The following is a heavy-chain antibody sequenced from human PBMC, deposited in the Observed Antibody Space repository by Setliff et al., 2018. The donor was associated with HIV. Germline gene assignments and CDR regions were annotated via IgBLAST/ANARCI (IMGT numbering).Heavy chain of an antibody. CDR2: ITSSGTTT. CDR1: GFTFSSYC. J-gene: IGHJ4*02. D-gene: IGHD3-9*01. Sequence: PGGSLRLSCAVSGFTFSSYCMSWVRQAPGRGLEWVSYITSSGTTTLYGDSMRGRFTASRDNAESSMYLQMNNLRAEDTAVYYCARSAYDILTGEWYFDYWGQGTLVTVSS. V-gene: IGHV3-48*04. CDR3: ARSAYDILTGEWYFDY.